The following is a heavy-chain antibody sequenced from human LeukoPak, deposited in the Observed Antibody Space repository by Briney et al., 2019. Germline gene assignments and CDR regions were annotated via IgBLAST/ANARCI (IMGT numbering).Heavy chain of an antibody. D-gene: IGHD6-13*01. V-gene: IGHV3-11*04. J-gene: IGHJ4*02. CDR3: ARVSSSSSPLFDY. CDR2: ISSSGSTI. Sequence: GGSLRLSCAASGFTFSDYYMSWIRQAPGKGLEWVSYISSSGSTIYYADSVKGRFTISRDNAKNSLYLQMNSLRTEDTAVYYCARVSSSSSPLFDYWGQGTLVTVSS. CDR1: GFTFSDYY.